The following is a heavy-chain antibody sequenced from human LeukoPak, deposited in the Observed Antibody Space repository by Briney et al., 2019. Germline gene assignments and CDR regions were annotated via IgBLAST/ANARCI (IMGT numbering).Heavy chain of an antibody. Sequence: GAPLKISCQGSGSMFTDYWIAWVRQLPGKGLEWMGIVDPSNSETRYSPAFQGQVTISADKSISTGYLQWSSLKASDTAMYFCARHRYSGSDTQGFDYWGQGTLVTVSS. CDR3: ARHRYSGSDTQGFDY. D-gene: IGHD5-12*01. V-gene: IGHV5-51*01. J-gene: IGHJ4*02. CDR1: GSMFTDYW. CDR2: VDPSNSET.